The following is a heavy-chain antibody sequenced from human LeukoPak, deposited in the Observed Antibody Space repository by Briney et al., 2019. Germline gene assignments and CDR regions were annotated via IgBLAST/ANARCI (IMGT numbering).Heavy chain of an antibody. CDR3: AKSTPGRTRT. CDR2: ISGSAGGA. D-gene: IGHD1-1*01. V-gene: IGHV3-23*01. CDR1: GFTFSNYA. Sequence: PGGSLRLSCAASGFTFSNYAMNWVRQAPGKGLEWVSSISGSAGGASYADSVKGRFTMSRDNSKNTLYLQMNSLRAEDTAVYYCAKSTPGRTRTWGQGTPVTVSS. J-gene: IGHJ5*02.